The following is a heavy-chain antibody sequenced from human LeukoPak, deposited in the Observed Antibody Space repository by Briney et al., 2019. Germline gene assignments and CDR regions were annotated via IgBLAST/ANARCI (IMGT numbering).Heavy chain of an antibody. CDR3: ARIDCSGGSCYPLYFDY. D-gene: IGHD2-15*01. CDR1: GDSISSSNW. J-gene: IGHJ4*02. CDR2: IYHSGTT. V-gene: IGHV4-28*01. Sequence: SETLSLTCDVSGDSISSSNWWNWVRQPPGKGLEWIGYIYHSGTTYYSPSLKSRVTMSVDRSKNQFSLRLSSVTAADTAVYYCARIDCSGGSCYPLYFDYWGQGTLVTVSS.